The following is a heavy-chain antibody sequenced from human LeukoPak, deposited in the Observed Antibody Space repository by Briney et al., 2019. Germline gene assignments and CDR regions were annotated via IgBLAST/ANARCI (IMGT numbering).Heavy chain of an antibody. V-gene: IGHV3-73*01. Sequence: GGSLRLSCAASRSMFSGSITHWVRQAPGKGLEWVGRVRSRGYNHATEYAASVKGRFTISRDDSKNTAYLQMNSLKIEDTAVYYCTRHKGESTYFYYYGMDVWGQGTTVTVSS. CDR3: TRHKGESTYFYYYGMDV. CDR2: VRSRGYNHAT. D-gene: IGHD1-26*01. J-gene: IGHJ6*02. CDR1: RSMFSGSI.